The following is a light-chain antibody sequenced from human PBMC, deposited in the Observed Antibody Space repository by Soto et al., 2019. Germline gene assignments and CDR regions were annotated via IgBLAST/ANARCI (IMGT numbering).Light chain of an antibody. CDR2: VAT. CDR3: QQTYSTPRT. V-gene: IGKV1-39*01. Sequence: DIQMTHSPSSLSASVGERVTITCLASQSISSYLNCYQQISGKAPKLLISVATSLQSGVPSRFSGSGSGTDFTLTLSSLQHEDSATYYCQQTYSTPRTFGHGTRLEI. J-gene: IGKJ5*01. CDR1: QSISSY.